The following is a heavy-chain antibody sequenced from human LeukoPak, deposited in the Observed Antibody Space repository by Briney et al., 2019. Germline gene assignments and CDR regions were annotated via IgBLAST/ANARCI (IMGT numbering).Heavy chain of an antibody. CDR3: ARDISMSGTWHDAFDI. D-gene: IGHD6-13*01. CDR2: IYHSGSP. CDR1: GGSISSGGYY. Sequence: PSQTLSLTCTVSGGSISSGGYYWSWIRQPPGKGLEWIGYIYHSGSPYYNPSLKSRVTMSVDRSRNQFSLKLTSVTAADTAVYFCARDISMSGTWHDAFDIWGQGTMVTVSS. V-gene: IGHV4-30-2*01. J-gene: IGHJ3*02.